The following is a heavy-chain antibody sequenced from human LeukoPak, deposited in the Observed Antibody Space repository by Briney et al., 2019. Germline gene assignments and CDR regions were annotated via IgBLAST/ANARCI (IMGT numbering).Heavy chain of an antibody. D-gene: IGHD6-6*01. J-gene: IGHJ4*02. CDR2: ISYDGSST. Sequence: GGSLRLSCAASGFTFSTYAMHWVRQAPGKGQEWMTIISYDGSSTSYANSVKGRFTISRDNSKNTLYLQMSSLRTEDTAVYYCAKIEGSSSYYFDYWGQGTLVTVSS. CDR1: GFTFSTYA. V-gene: IGHV3-30*18. CDR3: AKIEGSSSYYFDY.